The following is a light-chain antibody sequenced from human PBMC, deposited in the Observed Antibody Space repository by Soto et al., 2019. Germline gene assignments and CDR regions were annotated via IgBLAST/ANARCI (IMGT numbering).Light chain of an antibody. J-gene: IGLJ2*01. CDR2: GNS. CDR1: SSNIGAGYD. V-gene: IGLV1-40*01. CDR3: QSYDSSLSVYVV. Sequence: QSVLTQPPSVSGAPGQRVTISCTGRSSNIGAGYDVHWYQQLPGTAPKLLIYGNSNRPSGVPDRFSGSKSGTSASLAITGLQAEDEADYYCQSYDSSLSVYVVFGGGTKVTVL.